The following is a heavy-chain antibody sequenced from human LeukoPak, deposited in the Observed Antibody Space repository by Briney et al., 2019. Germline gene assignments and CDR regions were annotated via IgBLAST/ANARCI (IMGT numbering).Heavy chain of an antibody. J-gene: IGHJ4*02. CDR1: GFTFSSYE. CDR3: ARGGSLGY. Sequence: PGGSLRLSCAAYGFTFSSYEMNWVRQAPGKGLEWVSKISSSGSAIYYADSVKGRFTISRDNAKSTLYLQMNSLRAEDTAVYYCARGGSLGYWGQGTLVTVSS. CDR2: ISSSGSAI. V-gene: IGHV3-48*03. D-gene: IGHD6-19*01.